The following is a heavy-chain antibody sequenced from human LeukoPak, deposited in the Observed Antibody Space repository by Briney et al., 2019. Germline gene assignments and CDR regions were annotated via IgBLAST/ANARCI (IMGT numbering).Heavy chain of an antibody. J-gene: IGHJ4*02. CDR3: ARVSIGSSSWE. Sequence: GASVKVSCKASGGTFSSYAISWVRQAPGQGLEWMGIINPSGGSTSYAQKFQGRVTMTRDTSTSTVYMELSSLRSEDTAVYYCARVSIGSSSWEWGQGTLVTVSS. D-gene: IGHD6-13*01. CDR1: GGTFSSYA. V-gene: IGHV1-46*01. CDR2: INPSGGST.